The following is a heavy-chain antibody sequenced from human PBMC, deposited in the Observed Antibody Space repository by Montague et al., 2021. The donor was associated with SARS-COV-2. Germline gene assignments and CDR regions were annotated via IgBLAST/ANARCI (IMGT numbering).Heavy chain of an antibody. CDR3: VRYSGWFYFDF. J-gene: IGHJ4*02. Sequence: CAISGDSVSSNSLARSWIRQSPLRGFEWLGRTYYRSKWYSDYAPSVRGRLTVNPDASKNEFSLELNYVTPEDTAVYYCVRYSGWFYFDFWGQGTLVTVSS. CDR2: TYYRSKWYS. CDR1: GDSVSSNSLA. V-gene: IGHV6-1*01. D-gene: IGHD6-19*01.